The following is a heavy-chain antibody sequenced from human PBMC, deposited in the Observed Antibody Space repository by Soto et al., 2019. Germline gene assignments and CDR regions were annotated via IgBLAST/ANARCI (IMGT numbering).Heavy chain of an antibody. V-gene: IGHV1-2*04. CDR2: INPNSGGT. CDR3: ARALGGDTQPHPSVYYYYYMDV. D-gene: IGHD4-17*01. J-gene: IGHJ6*03. Sequence: GASVKVSCKASGYTFTGYYMHWVRQAPGQGLEWMGWINPNSGGTNYAQKFQGWVTMTRDTSISTAYMELSRLRSDDTAVYYCARALGGDTQPHPSVYYYYYMDVWGKGTTVTVSS. CDR1: GYTFTGYY.